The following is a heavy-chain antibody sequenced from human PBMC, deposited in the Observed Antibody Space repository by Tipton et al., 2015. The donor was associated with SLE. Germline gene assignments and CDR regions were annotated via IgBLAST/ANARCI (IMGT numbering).Heavy chain of an antibody. V-gene: IGHV4-59*08. J-gene: IGHJ4*02. Sequence: TLSLTCAVYGGSFSGYYWSWVRQPPGKGLEWIGYTSFSGLTNYNPSVRSRVSTSMDTSKNQFSLQMSSVTAADTALYYCARVERTARGFDYWGQGTLVTVSS. D-gene: IGHD1-1*01. CDR1: GGSFSGYY. CDR3: ARVERTARGFDY. CDR2: TSFSGLT.